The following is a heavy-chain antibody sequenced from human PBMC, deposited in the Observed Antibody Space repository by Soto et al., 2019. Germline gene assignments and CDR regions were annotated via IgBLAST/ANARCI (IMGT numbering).Heavy chain of an antibody. D-gene: IGHD1-26*01. CDR2: ISFDGSNT. J-gene: IGHJ4*02. Sequence: GSLRLSCAVSGFTFSNYAMHWVRLAPGTGMEWVAVISFDGSNTFYADSVRGRFSISRDDSRNTMYLEMNSLRAEDTAVYYCARDEYSDSGRNSGFDNWGQGALVTVSS. V-gene: IGHV3-30-3*01. CDR1: GFTFSNYA. CDR3: ARDEYSDSGRNSGFDN.